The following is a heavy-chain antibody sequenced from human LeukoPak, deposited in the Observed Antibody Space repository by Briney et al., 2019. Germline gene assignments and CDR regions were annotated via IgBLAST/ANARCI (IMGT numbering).Heavy chain of an antibody. CDR2: ISSSSSII. CDR1: GFTFSSYS. V-gene: IGHV3-48*02. Sequence: GGSLRLSCAASGFTFSSYSMNWVRQAPGKGLEWLSYISSSSSIIYYADSVKGRFTISRDNAKNSLYPQMNSLRDEDTAVYYCARDGDSSGYYAAFDIWGQGTMVTVSS. CDR3: ARDGDSSGYYAAFDI. D-gene: IGHD3-22*01. J-gene: IGHJ3*02.